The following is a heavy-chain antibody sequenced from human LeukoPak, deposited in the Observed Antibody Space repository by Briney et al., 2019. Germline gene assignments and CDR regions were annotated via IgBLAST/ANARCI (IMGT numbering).Heavy chain of an antibody. CDR1: GFTLSTYN. J-gene: IGHJ5*02. V-gene: IGHV3-23*01. CDR2: ISGSGGST. Sequence: PGGSLRLSCEASGFTLSTYNAHWVRQAPGKGLEWVSGISGSGGSTNYADAVKGRFTISRDNSKNTLYLEMNSLRVEDTAVYYCAKGLLGWFDPWGPGTLVTVSS. CDR3: AKGLLGWFDP.